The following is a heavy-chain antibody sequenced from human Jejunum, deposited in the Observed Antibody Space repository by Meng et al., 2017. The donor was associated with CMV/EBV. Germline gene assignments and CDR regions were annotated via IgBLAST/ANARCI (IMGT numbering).Heavy chain of an antibody. Sequence: CKASGYTFTNHAMVWVRQAPGQGLEWMGWINTITGNPAYAQDFTGRFVFSLDTAVSTAYLQISSLKAEDTAVYYCARELPATNLNNGYWGQGTLVTVSS. CDR2: INTITGNP. V-gene: IGHV7-4-1*02. CDR1: GYTFTNHA. CDR3: ARELPATNLNNGY. J-gene: IGHJ4*02. D-gene: IGHD6-25*01.